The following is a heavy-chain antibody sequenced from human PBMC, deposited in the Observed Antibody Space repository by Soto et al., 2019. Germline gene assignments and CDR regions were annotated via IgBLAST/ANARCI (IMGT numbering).Heavy chain of an antibody. Sequence: TLSLTCTVSGGAISSGGYYWSWIRQHPGKGLEWIGYIYDSGSTDYNPSLKSLVTISVGTSKNQFSLKLSSVTAADTAVYYCAREPVIWGQGTLVTVSS. CDR3: AREPVI. D-gene: IGHD3-10*01. J-gene: IGHJ4*02. V-gene: IGHV4-31*01. CDR2: IYDSGST. CDR1: GGAISSGGYY.